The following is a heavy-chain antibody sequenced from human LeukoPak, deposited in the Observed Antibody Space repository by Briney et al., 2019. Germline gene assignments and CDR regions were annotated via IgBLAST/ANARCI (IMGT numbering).Heavy chain of an antibody. J-gene: IGHJ5*02. CDR3: ARGLGRITIFGVVTRKYNWFDP. Sequence: ASVKVSCKASGYTFTRYDINWVRQATGQGLEWMGWMNPNSGNTGYAQKFQGRVTMTRNTSISTAYMELSSLRSEDTAVYYCARGLGRITIFGVVTRKYNWFDPWGQGTLVTVSS. D-gene: IGHD3-3*01. V-gene: IGHV1-8*01. CDR2: MNPNSGNT. CDR1: GYTFTRYD.